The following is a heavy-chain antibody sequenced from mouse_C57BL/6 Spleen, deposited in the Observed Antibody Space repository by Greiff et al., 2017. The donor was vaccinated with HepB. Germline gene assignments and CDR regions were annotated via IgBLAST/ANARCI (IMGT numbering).Heavy chain of an antibody. V-gene: IGHV1-69*01. D-gene: IGHD3-2*02. Sequence: QVQLKQPGAELVMPGASVKLSCKASGYTFTSYWMHWVKQRPGQGLEWIGEIDPSDSYTNYNQKLKGKSTLTVDKSSSTAYMQLSSLTSEDSAVYYCARSSSGLDYWGQGTTLTVSS. CDR3: ARSSSGLDY. CDR1: GYTFTSYW. CDR2: IDPSDSYT. J-gene: IGHJ2*01.